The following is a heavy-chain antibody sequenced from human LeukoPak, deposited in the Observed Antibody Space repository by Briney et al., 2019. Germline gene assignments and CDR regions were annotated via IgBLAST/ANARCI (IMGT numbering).Heavy chain of an antibody. V-gene: IGHV3-7*01. CDR3: ARDTVGATDY. CDR2: IKPDGSEK. CDR1: GFTFSSSW. D-gene: IGHD1-26*01. Sequence: RTGGSLRLSCAASGFTFSSSWMSWVRQAPGKGLEWVTNIKPDGSEKYYVDSVKGRFTISRDNAKKSLYLQMNSLRAEDTALYYCARDTVGATDYWGQGTLVTVSS. J-gene: IGHJ4*02.